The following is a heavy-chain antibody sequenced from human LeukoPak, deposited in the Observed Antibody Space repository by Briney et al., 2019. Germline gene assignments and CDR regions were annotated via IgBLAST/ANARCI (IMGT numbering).Heavy chain of an antibody. CDR1: GFTFNNYA. V-gene: IGHV3-21*01. D-gene: IGHD3-22*01. Sequence: PGRSLRLSCAASGFTFNNYAIHWVRQAPGKGLEWVSSISSSSSYIYYADSVKGRFTISRDNAKNSLYLQMNSLRAEDTAVYYCAREVYSSGSYDYWGQGTLVTVSS. CDR3: AREVYSSGSYDY. J-gene: IGHJ4*02. CDR2: ISSSSSYI.